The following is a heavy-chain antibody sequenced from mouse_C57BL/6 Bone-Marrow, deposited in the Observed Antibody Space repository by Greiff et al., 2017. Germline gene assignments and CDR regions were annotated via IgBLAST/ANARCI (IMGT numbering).Heavy chain of an antibody. Sequence: QVQLQQPGAELVMPGASVKLSCKASGYTFTSYWMHWVKQRPGQGLEWIGEIDPSDSYTNYNQKFKGKSTLTVDKSSSTAYMQLSSLTSEDSAVXYCAREWGITTVVASDWYFDVWGTGTTVTVSS. D-gene: IGHD1-1*01. CDR3: AREWGITTVVASDWYFDV. CDR2: IDPSDSYT. CDR1: GYTFTSYW. V-gene: IGHV1-69*01. J-gene: IGHJ1*03.